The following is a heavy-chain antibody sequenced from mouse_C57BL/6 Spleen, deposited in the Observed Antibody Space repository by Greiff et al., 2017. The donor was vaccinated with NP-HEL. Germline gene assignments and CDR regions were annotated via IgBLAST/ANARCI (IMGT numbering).Heavy chain of an antibody. CDR2: IYPGSGST. D-gene: IGHD1-1*01. CDR1: GYTFTSYW. V-gene: IGHV1-55*01. J-gene: IGHJ1*03. CDR3: ASFGSSYRYFDV. Sequence: VQLQQPGAELVKPGASVKMSCKASGYTFTSYWITWVKQRPGQGLEWIGDIYPGSGSTNYNEKFKSKATLTVDTSSSTAYMPLSSLTSEDSAVYYCASFGSSYRYFDVWGTGTTVTVSS.